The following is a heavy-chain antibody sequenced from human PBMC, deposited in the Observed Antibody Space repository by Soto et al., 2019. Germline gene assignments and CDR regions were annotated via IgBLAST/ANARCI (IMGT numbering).Heavy chain of an antibody. D-gene: IGHD6-13*01. J-gene: IGHJ6*02. CDR2: IKQDGSEK. CDR3: ARDLAAAGRFYYYGMDV. Sequence: EVQLVESGGGLVQPGGSLRLSCAASGFTFSSYWMSWVRQAPGKGLEWVANIKQDGSEKYYVDSVKGRFTISRDNAKNSLYLQMNSLRAEDTAVYYCARDLAAAGRFYYYGMDVWGQGTTVTVSS. V-gene: IGHV3-7*03. CDR1: GFTFSSYW.